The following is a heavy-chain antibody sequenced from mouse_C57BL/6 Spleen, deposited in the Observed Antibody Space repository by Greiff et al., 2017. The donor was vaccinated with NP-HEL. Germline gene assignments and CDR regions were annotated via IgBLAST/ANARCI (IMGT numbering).Heavy chain of an antibody. D-gene: IGHD1-1*01. CDR2: IYPGSGNT. Sequence: QVQLQQSGAELVRPGASVKLSCKASGYTFTDYYINWVKQRPGQGLEWIARIYPGSGNTYYNEKFKGKATLTAEKSSSTAYMQLSSLTSEDSAVYFCARFTTVFDYWGQGTTLTVSS. J-gene: IGHJ2*01. V-gene: IGHV1-76*01. CDR1: GYTFTDYY. CDR3: ARFTTVFDY.